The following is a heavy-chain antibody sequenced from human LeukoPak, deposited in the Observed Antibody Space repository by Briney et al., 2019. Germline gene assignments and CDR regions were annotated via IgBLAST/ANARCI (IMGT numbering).Heavy chain of an antibody. D-gene: IGHD2-2*01. CDR2: IYYSGST. Sequence: SETLSLTCTVSGGSISSYYWSWIRQPPGKGLEWIGYIYYSGSTNYNPSLKSRVTISVDTSKNQFSLKLSSVTAADTAVYYCAGGYCSSTSCLGFYGMDVWGQGTTVTVSS. J-gene: IGHJ6*02. CDR3: AGGYCSSTSCLGFYGMDV. V-gene: IGHV4-59*12. CDR1: GGSISSYY.